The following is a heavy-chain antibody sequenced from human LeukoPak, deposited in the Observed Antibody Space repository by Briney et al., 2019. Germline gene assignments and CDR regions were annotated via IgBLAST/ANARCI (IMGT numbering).Heavy chain of an antibody. CDR3: ARDRELPYYYDSSGVVDY. V-gene: IGHV1-3*01. CDR1: GYTFTGYY. J-gene: IGHJ4*02. CDR2: INAGNGNT. D-gene: IGHD3-22*01. Sequence: ASVKVSCKASGYTFTGYYMHWVRQAPGQRLEWMGWINAGNGNTKYSQKFQGRVTITRDTSASTAYMELSSLRSEDTAVYYCARDRELPYYYDSSGVVDYWGQGTLVTVSS.